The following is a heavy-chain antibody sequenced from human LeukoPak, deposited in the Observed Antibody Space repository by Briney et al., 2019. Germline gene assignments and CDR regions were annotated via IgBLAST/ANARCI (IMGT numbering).Heavy chain of an antibody. CDR3: AKYSNYRFDY. CDR1: GVAFSSYW. D-gene: IGHD4-4*01. V-gene: IGHV3-7*01. Sequence: GGSLRLSCAASGVAFSSYWMMWVRQAPGKGLEWLANISQDGGEKYYVDSVKGRFTISRDNAKNSLYLQMNSLRAEDTAVYYCAKYSNYRFDYWGQGTLVTVSS. CDR2: ISQDGGEK. J-gene: IGHJ4*02.